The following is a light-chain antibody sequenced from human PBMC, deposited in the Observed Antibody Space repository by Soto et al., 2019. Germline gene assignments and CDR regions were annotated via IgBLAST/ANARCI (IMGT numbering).Light chain of an antibody. Sequence: QSALTQPASVSGSPGQSITVSCTGTSSDVGVYNYVSWYQQHPGKAPKLMICGVSNRPSGVSNRFSGSKSGNTASLTISGLQAEDEADYYCTSYTSSSTYVFGTGTKLTVL. CDR3: TSYTSSSTYV. J-gene: IGLJ1*01. CDR1: SSDVGVYNY. V-gene: IGLV2-14*01. CDR2: GVS.